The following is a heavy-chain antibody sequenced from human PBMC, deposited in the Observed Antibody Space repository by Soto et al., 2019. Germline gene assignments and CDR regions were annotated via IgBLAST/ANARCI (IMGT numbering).Heavy chain of an antibody. CDR3: ARDRINSYYYYGMGV. D-gene: IGHD2-15*01. CDR2: INPNSGGT. Sequence: ASVKLSCTASGYTFTGYYMHCVRQAPGQGLEWMGWINPNSGGTNYAQKFQGWVTMTRDTSISTAYMELSRLRSDDTAVYYCARDRINSYYYYGMGVWGQGTTVTVSS. J-gene: IGHJ6*02. V-gene: IGHV1-2*04. CDR1: GYTFTGYY.